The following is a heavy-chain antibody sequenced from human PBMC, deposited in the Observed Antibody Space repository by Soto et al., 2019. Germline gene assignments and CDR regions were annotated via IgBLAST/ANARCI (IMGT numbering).Heavy chain of an antibody. Sequence: QLLESGPGLVKPSETLSLTCTVSGGSIRSYYWSWIRQPPGKGLEWIGYLYYSGSTNYNPSLKSRVTISVDTSKNQFSLKLSSVTAADTAVYYCARHPGDYRSMDYWGQGTLVTVSS. V-gene: IGHV4-59*08. CDR3: ARHPGDYRSMDY. J-gene: IGHJ4*02. D-gene: IGHD4-17*01. CDR1: GGSIRSYY. CDR2: LYYSGST.